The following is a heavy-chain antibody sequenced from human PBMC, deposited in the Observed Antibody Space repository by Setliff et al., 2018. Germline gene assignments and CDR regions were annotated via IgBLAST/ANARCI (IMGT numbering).Heavy chain of an antibody. Sequence: GESLKISCKGSGYSFTDYWIAWVRQTPGKGLEWMGTIYPGNADTRYSPSFQGQVTISTDTSINTAFLQWNNLKASDTAVYYCARRGERFFNWFDPWGQGTLVTVPS. D-gene: IGHD2-21*01. J-gene: IGHJ5*02. CDR3: ARRGERFFNWFDP. CDR1: GYSFTDYW. CDR2: IYPGNADT. V-gene: IGHV5-51*01.